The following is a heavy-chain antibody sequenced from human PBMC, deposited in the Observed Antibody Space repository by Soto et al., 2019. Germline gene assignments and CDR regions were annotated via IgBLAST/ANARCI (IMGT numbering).Heavy chain of an antibody. Sequence: GGSLRLSCAASGFNFHDAWVSWVRQAPGKGLEWVGRIKTKADGETTNYGAPVKGRFIISRDDSRNTLFLQMNNLRAEDTAVYFCTTGLCSGGTCYSLGYWGQGLLVTVSS. CDR2: IKTKADGETT. V-gene: IGHV3-15*01. CDR1: GFNFHDAW. CDR3: TTGLCSGGTCYSLGY. D-gene: IGHD2-15*01. J-gene: IGHJ4*02.